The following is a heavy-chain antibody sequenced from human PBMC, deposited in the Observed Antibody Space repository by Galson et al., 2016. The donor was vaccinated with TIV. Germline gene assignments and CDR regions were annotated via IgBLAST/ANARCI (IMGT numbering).Heavy chain of an antibody. Sequence: SLRLSCAASGFAVNSNYMSWVRQAPGKGLAWVSLIYSDGHTYYADSVKGRFTISRDNSKNTLFLQMNTLRAEDTAVYYCARARDRGGYSYGDDAFDIWGQGTMVTVSS. CDR1: GFAVNSNY. CDR3: ARARDRGGYSYGDDAFDI. D-gene: IGHD5-18*01. V-gene: IGHV3-53*01. J-gene: IGHJ3*02. CDR2: IYSDGHT.